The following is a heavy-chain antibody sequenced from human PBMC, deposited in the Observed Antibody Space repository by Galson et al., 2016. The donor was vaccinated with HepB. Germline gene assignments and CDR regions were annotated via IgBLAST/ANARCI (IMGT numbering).Heavy chain of an antibody. D-gene: IGHD3-9*01. J-gene: IGHJ6*02. Sequence: SVKVSCKVSGYTLTELSMHWVRQAPGIGLEWVGNFDPEDGETIYAQKFQGRVTMTGDTSTGTAYMELSSLRSEDTAEYYCAALRGILTGYYSDGMDVWGQGTMVTVSS. CDR1: GYTLTELS. CDR2: FDPEDGET. CDR3: AALRGILTGYYSDGMDV. V-gene: IGHV1-24*01.